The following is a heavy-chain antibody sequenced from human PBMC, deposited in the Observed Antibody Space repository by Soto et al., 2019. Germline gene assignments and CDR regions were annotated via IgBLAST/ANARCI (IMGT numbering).Heavy chain of an antibody. CDR2: IYYSGST. J-gene: IGHJ4*02. V-gene: IGHV4-59*01. D-gene: IGHD3-10*01. CDR1: GGSISSYY. Sequence: SETLSLTCTVSGGSISSYYWSWIRRPPGKGLEWIGYIYYSGSTNYNPSLKSRVTISVDTSKNQFSLKLSSVTAADTAVYYCAREEPRGYFDYWGQGTLVTVSS. CDR3: AREEPRGYFDY.